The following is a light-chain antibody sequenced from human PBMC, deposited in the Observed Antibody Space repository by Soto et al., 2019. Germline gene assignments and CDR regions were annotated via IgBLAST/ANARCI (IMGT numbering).Light chain of an antibody. V-gene: IGLV2-14*01. Sequence: QSALTQPASVSGSPGQSITISCTGTSSDVGGYNYVSWYQQHPGKAPKLVIYEVTKRPSGVPERFSGSKSGTSASLAITGLQAEDEADYYCQAYDYSLTAFVFGGGTKLTVL. CDR3: QAYDYSLTAFV. CDR1: SSDVGGYNY. CDR2: EVT. J-gene: IGLJ3*02.